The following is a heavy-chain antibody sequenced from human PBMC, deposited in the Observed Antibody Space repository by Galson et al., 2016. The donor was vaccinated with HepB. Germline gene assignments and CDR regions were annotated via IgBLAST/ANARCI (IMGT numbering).Heavy chain of an antibody. Sequence: SLRLSCAASGFTFSSYSMNWVRQAPGKGLERVSYIRSSSSTIYYADSVKGRFTISRDNAKNSLYLQMNSLRDEDTAVYYCARDRVSGDFWSGYYTGIGMDVWGRGTTVTVSS. CDR1: GFTFSSYS. J-gene: IGHJ6*02. CDR3: ARDRVSGDFWSGYYTGIGMDV. CDR2: IRSSSSTI. V-gene: IGHV3-48*02. D-gene: IGHD3-3*01.